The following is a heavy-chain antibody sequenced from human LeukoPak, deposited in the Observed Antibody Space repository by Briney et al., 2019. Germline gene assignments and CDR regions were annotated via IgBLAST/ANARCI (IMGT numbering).Heavy chain of an antibody. V-gene: IGHV3-23*01. CDR1: GFTFSSYA. Sequence: PGGSLRLSCAASGFTFSSYAMSWVRQAPGEGLEWVSAISGGGGSTYYADSVKGRFTISRDNSKDTLYLQMNSLRAEDTAVYYCAKDFCGGDCYRPQYWGQGTLVTVSS. J-gene: IGHJ4*02. D-gene: IGHD2-21*02. CDR3: AKDFCGGDCYRPQY. CDR2: ISGGGGST.